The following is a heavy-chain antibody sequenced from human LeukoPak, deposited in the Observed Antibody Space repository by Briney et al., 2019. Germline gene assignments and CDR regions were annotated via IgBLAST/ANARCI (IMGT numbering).Heavy chain of an antibody. CDR1: GGSISSGGYY. J-gene: IGHJ2*01. CDR2: IYHSGST. D-gene: IGHD3-10*01. Sequence: SETLSLTCTVSGGSISSGGYYWSWIRQPPGKGLEWIGYIYHSGSTYYNPSLKSRVTISVDTSKNQFPLKLSSVTAADTAVYYCARSGRTTYWYFDLWGRGTLVTVSS. V-gene: IGHV4-30-2*01. CDR3: ARSGRTTYWYFDL.